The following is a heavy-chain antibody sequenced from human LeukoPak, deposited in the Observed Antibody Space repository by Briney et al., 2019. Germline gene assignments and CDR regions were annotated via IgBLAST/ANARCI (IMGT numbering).Heavy chain of an antibody. V-gene: IGHV1-2*02. CDR3: AKDHSGSYGY. D-gene: IGHD1-26*01. Sequence: GASVKVSCKASGYTFTGYYMHWVRQAPGQGLEWMGWINPNSGGTNYAQKFQGRVTMTRDTSISTASMELSRPRSDDTAVYYCAKDHSGSYGYWGQGTLVTVSS. CDR1: GYTFTGYY. J-gene: IGHJ4*02. CDR2: INPNSGGT.